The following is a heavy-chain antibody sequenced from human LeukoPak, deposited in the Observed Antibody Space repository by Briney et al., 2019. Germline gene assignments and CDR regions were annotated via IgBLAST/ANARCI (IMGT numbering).Heavy chain of an antibody. V-gene: IGHV1-69*05. CDR2: IIPIFGTA. CDR1: GGTFSSYA. J-gene: IGHJ4*02. D-gene: IGHD3-22*01. CDR3: ARDYFGYDSSGSGFDY. Sequence: SVKVSCKASGGTFSSYAISWVRQAPGQGLEWMGGIIPIFGTANYAQKFQGRVTITTDESTSTAYMELSSLRSEDTAVYYCARDYFGYDSSGSGFDYWGQGTLVSVSS.